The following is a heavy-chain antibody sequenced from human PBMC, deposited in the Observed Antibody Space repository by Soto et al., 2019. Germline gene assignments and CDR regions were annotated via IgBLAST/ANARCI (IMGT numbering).Heavy chain of an antibody. Sequence: QVQLVQSGAEVKKPGASVKVSRKASGYTFTSYAMHWVRQAPGQRLEWMGWINAGNGNTKYSQKFQGRVTITRDTSASTAYMELSSLRSEDTAVYYCARDKNGRYYYYGMDVWGQGTTVTVSS. D-gene: IGHD1-1*01. CDR3: ARDKNGRYYYYGMDV. CDR1: GYTFTSYA. V-gene: IGHV1-3*01. J-gene: IGHJ6*02. CDR2: INAGNGNT.